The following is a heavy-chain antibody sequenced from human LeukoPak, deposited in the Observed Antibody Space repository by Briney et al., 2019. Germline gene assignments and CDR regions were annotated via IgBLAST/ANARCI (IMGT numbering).Heavy chain of an antibody. CDR2: MNPNSGNT. Sequence: GASVKVSCQASGYTFTSHDINWVRQPTGQGLEWMGWMNPNSGNTGYGQSFQGRITLTRDISIGTGYMEFSNMTSEDTAIYFCTRGSSGRRDNWGQGTLVTVSA. CDR1: GYTFTSHD. CDR3: TRGSSGRRDN. V-gene: IGHV1-8*01. D-gene: IGHD6-19*01. J-gene: IGHJ4*02.